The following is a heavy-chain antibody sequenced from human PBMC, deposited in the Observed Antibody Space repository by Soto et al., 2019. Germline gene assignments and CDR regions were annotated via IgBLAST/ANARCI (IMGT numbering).Heavy chain of an antibody. V-gene: IGHV4-39*01. CDR2: IYYSGST. CDR3: ARRGHITGTTWFDP. D-gene: IGHD1-7*01. Sequence: QLQLQESGPGLVKPSETLSLTCTVSGGSISSSSYYWGWIRQPPGKGLEWIGSIYYSGSTYYNPSLKSRVTISVETSKNQFSLKLSSVTAADTAVYYCARRGHITGTTWFDPWGQGTLVTVSS. J-gene: IGHJ5*02. CDR1: GGSISSSSYY.